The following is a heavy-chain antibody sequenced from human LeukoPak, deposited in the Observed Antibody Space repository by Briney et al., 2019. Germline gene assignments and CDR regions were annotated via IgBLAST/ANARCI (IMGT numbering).Heavy chain of an antibody. CDR2: VIPILGIA. Sequence: SVKVSCKASGGTFSSYTISWVRQAPGQGLEWMGRVIPILGIANYAQKFQGRVTITADKSTSTAYMELSSLRSEDTAVYYCVLRFLEWLFPGWWGQGTLVTVSS. CDR1: GGTFSSYT. V-gene: IGHV1-69*02. D-gene: IGHD3-3*01. J-gene: IGHJ4*02. CDR3: VLRFLEWLFPGW.